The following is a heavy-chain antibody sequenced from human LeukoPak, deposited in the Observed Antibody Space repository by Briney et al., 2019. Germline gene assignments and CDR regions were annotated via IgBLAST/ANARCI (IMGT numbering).Heavy chain of an antibody. J-gene: IGHJ6*04. CDR3: ARLSDPSKSPGPLDI. CDR1: GDTFNSVA. Sequence: SVTVSFKASGDTFNSVALSWVRLAPGQGLEWMGGIIPIFGTANYAQRFLGRVTITSDESTSTAYMEINSLTSEDTAVYYCARLSDPSKSPGPLDIWGKGTTVTVSS. CDR2: IIPIFGTA. V-gene: IGHV1-69*01. D-gene: IGHD4-11*01.